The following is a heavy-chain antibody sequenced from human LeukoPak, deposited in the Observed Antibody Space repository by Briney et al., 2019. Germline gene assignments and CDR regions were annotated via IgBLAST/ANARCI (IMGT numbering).Heavy chain of an antibody. CDR2: MNPNSGNT. CDR1: GYTFTSYD. V-gene: IGHV1-8*03. J-gene: IGHJ6*03. CDR3: ARAESVLRFLEWLSPPGDYYYYYMDV. Sequence: ASVKVSCKASGYTFTSYDINWVRQATGQGLEWMGWMNPNSGNTGYAQKFQGRVTITRNTSISTAYMELSSLRSEDTAVYYCARAESVLRFLEWLSPPGDYYYYYMDVWGQGTMVTVSS. D-gene: IGHD3-3*01.